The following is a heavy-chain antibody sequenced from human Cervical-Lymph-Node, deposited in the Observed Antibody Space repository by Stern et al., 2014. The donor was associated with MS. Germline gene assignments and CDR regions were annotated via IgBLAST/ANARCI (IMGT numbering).Heavy chain of an antibody. J-gene: IGHJ6*02. CDR3: ARDRAVIVGATTEYYYYYGMDV. V-gene: IGHV3-21*01. D-gene: IGHD1-26*01. CDR2: ISSSSSYI. Sequence: VQLVESGGGLVKPGGSLRLSCAASGFTFSSYSMNWVRQAPGKGLEWVSSISSSSSYIYYADSVKGRFTISRDNAKNSLYLQMNSLRAEDTAVYYCARDRAVIVGATTEYYYYYGMDVWGQGTTVTVSS. CDR1: GFTFSSYS.